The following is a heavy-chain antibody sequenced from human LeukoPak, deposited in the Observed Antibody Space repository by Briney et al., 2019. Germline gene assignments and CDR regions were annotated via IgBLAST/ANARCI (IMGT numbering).Heavy chain of an antibody. CDR1: GGSISSGGYS. D-gene: IGHD3-3*01. V-gene: IGHV4-30-2*01. J-gene: IGHJ3*02. CDR3: ARSSEIATFGIVIQGNLFDI. Sequence: SQTLSPTCTVSGGSISSGGYSWSWIRQPPGKGLEWIAYIYHSGNTYYNPSLKSRVTISVGRSKNQFSLNLNSVTAADTAVYYCARSSEIATFGIVIQGNLFDIWGQGTMVTVSS. CDR2: IYHSGNT.